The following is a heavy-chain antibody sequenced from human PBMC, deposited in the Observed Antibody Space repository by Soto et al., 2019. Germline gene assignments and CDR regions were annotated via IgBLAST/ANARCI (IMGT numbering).Heavy chain of an antibody. J-gene: IGHJ5*02. CDR3: ARGSCISPSCYGVRSWFDP. Sequence: QVQLVESGGGVVQPGRSLRLSCAASGFTFSSYAMHWVRQAPGKGLEWVAVISYDGSNKYYADSVKGRFTISRDNSKHSLYLQMNGLGAEDTAVYYCARGSCISPSCYGVRSWFDPWGQGTLVSVSS. V-gene: IGHV3-30-3*01. D-gene: IGHD2-2*01. CDR2: ISYDGSNK. CDR1: GFTFSSYA.